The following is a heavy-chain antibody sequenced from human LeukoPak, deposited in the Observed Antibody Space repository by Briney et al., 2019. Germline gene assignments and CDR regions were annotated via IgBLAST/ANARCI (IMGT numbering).Heavy chain of an antibody. J-gene: IGHJ4*02. D-gene: IGHD4-17*01. CDR3: ARARSYGDYTLWYFDY. CDR2: ISSSSSYI. V-gene: IGHV3-21*01. Sequence: SGGSLRLSCAASGFTFSSYSMNWVRQAPGKGLEWVSSISSSSSYIYYADSVKGRFTISRDNAKNSLYLQMNSLRAEDTAVYYCARARSYGDYTLWYFDYWGQGTLVTVSS. CDR1: GFTFSSYS.